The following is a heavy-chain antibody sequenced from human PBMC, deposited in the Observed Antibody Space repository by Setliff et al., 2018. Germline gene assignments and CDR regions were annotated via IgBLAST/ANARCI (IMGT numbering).Heavy chain of an antibody. CDR1: GFTFSNYA. Sequence: GGSLRLSCAASGFTFSNYAMSWVRQAPGMGLDWVSSFRGGGGPTYYADSVKGRFTISRDISKNTVCLQMNSLRVEDTAVYFCAKVYRDYGNSVDAFDVWGQGTMVTVSS. J-gene: IGHJ3*01. D-gene: IGHD4-17*01. V-gene: IGHV3-23*01. CDR3: AKVYRDYGNSVDAFDV. CDR2: FRGGGGPT.